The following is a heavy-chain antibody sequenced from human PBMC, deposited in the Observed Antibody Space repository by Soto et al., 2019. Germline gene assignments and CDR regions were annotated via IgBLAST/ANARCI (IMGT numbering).Heavy chain of an antibody. CDR3: ARSPAAAATYYFDY. CDR1: GFTVSSNY. J-gene: IGHJ4*02. Sequence: PGGSLRLSCAASGFTVSSNYMSWVRQAPGKGLEWVSVIYSGGSTYYADSVKGRFTISRDNSKNTLYLQMNSLRAEDTAVYYCARSPAAAATYYFDYWGQGTLVTVS. CDR2: IYSGGST. V-gene: IGHV3-53*01. D-gene: IGHD6-13*01.